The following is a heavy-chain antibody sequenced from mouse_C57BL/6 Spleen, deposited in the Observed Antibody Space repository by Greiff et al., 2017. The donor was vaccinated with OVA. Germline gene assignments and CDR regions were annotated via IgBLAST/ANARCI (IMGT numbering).Heavy chain of an antibody. CDR1: GYTFTDYE. J-gene: IGHJ3*01. D-gene: IGHD1-1*01. CDR3: TRQGYYGRATGTWFAY. V-gene: IGHV1-15*01. CDR2: IDPETGGT. Sequence: QVQLQQSGAELVRPGASVTLSCKASGYTFTDYEMHWVKQTPVHGLEWIGAIDPETGGTAYNQKFKGKAILTADKSSSTAYMELRSLTSEDSAVYYGTRQGYYGRATGTWFAYWGQGTLVTVSA.